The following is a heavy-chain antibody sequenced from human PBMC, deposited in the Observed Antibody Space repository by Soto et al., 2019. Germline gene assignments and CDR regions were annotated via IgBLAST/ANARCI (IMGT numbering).Heavy chain of an antibody. D-gene: IGHD6-19*01. Sequence: GGSLRLSCAASGFTFSSYGMHWVRQAPGKGLEWVAVISYDGSNKYYADSVKGRFTISRDNSKNTLYLQMNSLRAEDTAVYYCAKYSSGWYMEDYFDYWGQGTLVTV. CDR1: GFTFSSYG. CDR3: AKYSSGWYMEDYFDY. J-gene: IGHJ4*02. V-gene: IGHV3-30*18. CDR2: ISYDGSNK.